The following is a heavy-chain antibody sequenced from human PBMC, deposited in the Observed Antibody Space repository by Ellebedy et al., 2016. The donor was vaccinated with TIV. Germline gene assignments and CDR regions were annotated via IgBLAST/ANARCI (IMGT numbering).Heavy chain of an antibody. Sequence: PGGSLRLSCAASGFTFGSYAMHWVRQAPGKGLEWVAHISYEGSNKHYADSVKGRFTVSRDNAKNTLYLQMNSLRAEDTAVYYCAREGYSGGYRYFFDYWGQGTLVTVSS. CDR3: AREGYSGGYRYFFDY. V-gene: IGHV3-30-3*01. J-gene: IGHJ4*02. CDR1: GFTFGSYA. D-gene: IGHD1-26*01. CDR2: ISYEGSNK.